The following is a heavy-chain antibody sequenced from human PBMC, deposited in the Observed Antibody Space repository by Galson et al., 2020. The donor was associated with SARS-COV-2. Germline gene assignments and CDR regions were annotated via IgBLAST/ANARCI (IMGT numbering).Heavy chain of an antibody. V-gene: IGHV4-34*01. CDR2: VSHSGST. J-gene: IGHJ6*02. D-gene: IGHD2-2*01. CDR3: ARGELKLLLWVPIPYGMDV. Sequence: SETLSLICGVYGGAFSGYYWSWIRQHPGQGRAWIGEVSHSGSTKYNPSLKSRVTISVDTSKNQFSLKLSSVTAADTAVYYCARGELKLLLWVPIPYGMDVWGQGTTVTVSS. CDR1: GGAFSGYY.